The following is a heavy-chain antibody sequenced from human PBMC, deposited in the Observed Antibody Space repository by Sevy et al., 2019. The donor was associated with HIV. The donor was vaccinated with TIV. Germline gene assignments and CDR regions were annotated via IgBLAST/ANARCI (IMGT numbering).Heavy chain of an antibody. D-gene: IGHD4-17*01. CDR3: AMHNFGDYGHVN. CDR2: IRTKVSGGTT. V-gene: IGHV3-49*03. CDR1: GVISLGDYA. Sequence: GGSLRLSCTASGVISLGDYAMSWFRQAPGKGLEWVGSIRTKVSGGTTEFAASVKGRFTISRDDSKTIAYLQMDSLKIEDTGVYYFAMHNFGDYGHVNWGQGTLVTVSS. J-gene: IGHJ4*02.